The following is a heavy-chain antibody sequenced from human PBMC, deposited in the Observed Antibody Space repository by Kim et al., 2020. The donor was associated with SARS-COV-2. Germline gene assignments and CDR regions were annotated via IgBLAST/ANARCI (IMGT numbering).Heavy chain of an antibody. D-gene: IGHD2-21*01. CDR3: ARDGGIDCGGDCYSVFDY. V-gene: IGHV3-30*04. CDR2: ISYDGSNK. Sequence: GGSLRLSCAASGFTFSSYAMHWVRQAPGKGLEWVAVISYDGSNKYYVDSVKGRFTISRDNSKNTLYLQMNSLRAEDTAVYYCARDGGIDCGGDCYSVFDYWGQGTLVTVSS. J-gene: IGHJ4*02. CDR1: GFTFSSYA.